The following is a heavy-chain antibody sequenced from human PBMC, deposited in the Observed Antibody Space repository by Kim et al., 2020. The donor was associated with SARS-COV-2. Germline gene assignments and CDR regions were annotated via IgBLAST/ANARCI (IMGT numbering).Heavy chain of an antibody. CDR2: IIPIFGTA. J-gene: IGHJ5*02. CDR3: ARDAGRLLWFP. D-gene: IGHD3-10*01. CDR1: GGTFSSYA. Sequence: SVKVSCKASGGTFSSYAISWVRQAPGQGLEWMGGIIPIFGTANYAQKFQGRVTITADKSTSTAYMDLSSLRSEDTAVYYCARDAGRLLWFPWGQGTLVTVSS. V-gene: IGHV1-69*06.